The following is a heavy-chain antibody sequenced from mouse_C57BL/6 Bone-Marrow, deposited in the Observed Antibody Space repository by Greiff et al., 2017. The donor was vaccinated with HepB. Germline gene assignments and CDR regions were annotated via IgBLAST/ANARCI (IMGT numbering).Heavy chain of an antibody. Sequence: VQLKQSGPELVKPGASVKIPCKASGYTFTDYNMDWVKRSHGKSLEWIGDINPNNGGTIYNQKFKGKATLTVDKSSSTAYMELRSLTSEDTAVYYCALIYYYGRSYAMGYWGQGTSVTVSS. J-gene: IGHJ4*01. CDR1: GYTFTDYN. CDR3: ALIYYYGRSYAMGY. V-gene: IGHV1-18*01. D-gene: IGHD1-1*01. CDR2: INPNNGGT.